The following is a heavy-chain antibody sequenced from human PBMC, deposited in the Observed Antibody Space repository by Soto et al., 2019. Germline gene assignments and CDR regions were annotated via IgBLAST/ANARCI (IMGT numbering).Heavy chain of an antibody. Sequence: SLTLSCATMNSTFRIYSMSCVRPAPGKGLEWVSAISGSGGSTYYADSVKGRFTISRDNSKNTLYLQMNSLRAEDTAVYYCAKGLVDIVVVPAAICGMDVCGQGT. J-gene: IGHJ6*02. V-gene: IGHV3-23*01. CDR3: AKGLVDIVVVPAAICGMDV. CDR1: NSTFRIYS. D-gene: IGHD2-2*03. CDR2: ISGSGGST.